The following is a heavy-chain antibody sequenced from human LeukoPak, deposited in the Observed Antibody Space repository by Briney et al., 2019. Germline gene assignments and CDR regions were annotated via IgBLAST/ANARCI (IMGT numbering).Heavy chain of an antibody. V-gene: IGHV1-2*02. D-gene: IGHD4-11*01. CDR3: ARSHDYTNYVAP. CDR2: INPNGGGT. Sequence: ASVKVSCKASGYTLAAFHIHWVRQAPGQGLEWMGWINPNGGGTIYAPKFQGRVTMTRDTSITTAYMELNSLRSDDTAVYYCARSHDYTNYVAPWGQGTLVTVSS. CDR1: GYTLAAFH. J-gene: IGHJ5*02.